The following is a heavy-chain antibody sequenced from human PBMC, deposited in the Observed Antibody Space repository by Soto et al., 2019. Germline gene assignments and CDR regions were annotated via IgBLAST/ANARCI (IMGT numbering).Heavy chain of an antibody. CDR1: GGSMSSGDYF. J-gene: IGHJ6*02. V-gene: IGHV4-30-4*01. Sequence: SETLSLTCTVSGGSMSSGDYFWSWVRQPPGRGLEWIAHMYYSGRTFYNSSLKSRGTISVDTSKNQFSLKLTSVTADDTAVYFCARGKLEYRSGLYYYYGMDVWGQGTTVTVS. CDR2: MYYSGRT. D-gene: IGHD5-18*01. CDR3: ARGKLEYRSGLYYYYGMDV.